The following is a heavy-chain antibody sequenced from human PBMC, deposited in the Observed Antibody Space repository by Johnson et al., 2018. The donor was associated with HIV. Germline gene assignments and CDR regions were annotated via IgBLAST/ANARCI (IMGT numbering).Heavy chain of an antibody. V-gene: IGHV3-30-3*01. Sequence: VQLVESGGGVVQPGRSLRLSCAASGFTFSSYAMHWVRQAPGKGLEWVAVISYDGSNKYYADSVKGRFTISRDNSKNTLYLQMNSLRAEDTAVYYCAREGAAAGPTDAVGIRSQGTMVTVSS. CDR3: AREGAAAGPTDAVGI. D-gene: IGHD6-13*01. CDR1: GFTFSSYA. CDR2: ISYDGSNK. J-gene: IGHJ3*02.